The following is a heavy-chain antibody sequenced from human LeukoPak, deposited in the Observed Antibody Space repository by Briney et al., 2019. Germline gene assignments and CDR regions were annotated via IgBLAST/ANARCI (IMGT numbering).Heavy chain of an antibody. CDR1: GFTVSSNY. CDR3: ARDSNAYSSGWNYFDY. Sequence: GGSLRLSCAASGFTVSSNYMSWVRQAPGKGLEWVSVIYSGGSTYYADSVKGRFTISRDNSKNTLYLQMNSLRAEDTAVYYCARDSNAYSSGWNYFDYWGQGTLVTVSS. J-gene: IGHJ4*02. D-gene: IGHD6-19*01. CDR2: IYSGGST. V-gene: IGHV3-53*01.